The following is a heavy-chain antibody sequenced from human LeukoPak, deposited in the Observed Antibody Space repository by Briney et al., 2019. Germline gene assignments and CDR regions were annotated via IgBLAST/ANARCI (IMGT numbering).Heavy chain of an antibody. D-gene: IGHD2-15*01. CDR3: ASSVVVAPYYYYYYYMDV. CDR1: GFTVSSNY. CDR2: IYSGGST. J-gene: IGHJ6*03. V-gene: IGHV3-53*01. Sequence: GGSLRLSCAASGFTVSSNYMSWVRQAPGRGREWGSVIYSGGSTYYADSVKGRFTISRDNSKNPLYLQMNSLRAEDTAVYYCASSVVVAPYYYYYYYMDVWGKGTTVTISS.